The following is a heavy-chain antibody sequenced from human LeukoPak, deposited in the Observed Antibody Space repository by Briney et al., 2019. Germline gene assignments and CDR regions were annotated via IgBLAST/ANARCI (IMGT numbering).Heavy chain of an antibody. CDR3: AKEEAVSSWSPFDY. D-gene: IGHD6-13*01. V-gene: IGHV3-23*01. Sequence: GGSLRLSCAASGFTFSSYGMSWVRQAPGKGLEWVSGISGNGGSTYYADSVKDRFTISRDNSKNTLYLQVNSLRADDTAVYYCAKEEAVSSWSPFDYWGQGTLVTVSS. CDR2: ISGNGGST. J-gene: IGHJ4*02. CDR1: GFTFSSYG.